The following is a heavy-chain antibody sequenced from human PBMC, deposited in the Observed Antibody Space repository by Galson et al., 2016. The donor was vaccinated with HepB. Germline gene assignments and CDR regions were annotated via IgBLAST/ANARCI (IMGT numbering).Heavy chain of an antibody. CDR1: GASINNRNW. J-gene: IGHJ4*02. V-gene: IGHV4-4*02. Sequence: ETLSLTCAVSGASINNRNWWGWVRQTPGQGLEWIGEVYRSGSTNYAPSPKSRLSMSVDKSKNQFSLKMTSVTAADTAVYYCARQQEAQDGYDFWGEGTLVTVSS. CDR3: ARQQEAQDGYDF. D-gene: IGHD6-25*01. CDR2: VYRSGST.